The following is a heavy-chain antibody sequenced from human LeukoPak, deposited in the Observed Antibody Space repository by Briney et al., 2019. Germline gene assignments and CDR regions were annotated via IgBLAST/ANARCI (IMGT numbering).Heavy chain of an antibody. Sequence: SGTLSLTCAVSGVSISSRNWWSWVRQSPGKGLEWIGEIYHSGSTNYNPSLKSRVTISVDTSKNQFSLKLSSVTAADTAVYYCARIRIQLWFRSWGIDYWGQGTLVTVSS. J-gene: IGHJ4*02. CDR1: GVSISSRNW. V-gene: IGHV4-4*02. CDR3: ARIRIQLWFRSWGIDY. D-gene: IGHD5-18*01. CDR2: IYHSGST.